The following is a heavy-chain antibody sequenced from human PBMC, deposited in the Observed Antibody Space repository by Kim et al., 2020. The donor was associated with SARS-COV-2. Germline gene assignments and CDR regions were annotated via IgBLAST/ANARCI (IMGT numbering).Heavy chain of an antibody. CDR2: T. J-gene: IGHJ3*02. Sequence: TSSNPSLKSRLSMSFDTSKNQFSLNLNSVTAADTAVYYCARDLSSAIAFDIWGPGTLVTVSS. V-gene: IGHV4-31*02. CDR3: ARDLSSAIAFDI.